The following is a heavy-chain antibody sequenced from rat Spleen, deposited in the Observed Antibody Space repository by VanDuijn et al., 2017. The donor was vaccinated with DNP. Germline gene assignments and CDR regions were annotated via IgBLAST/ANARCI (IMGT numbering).Heavy chain of an antibody. Sequence: EVLLVESDGGLVQPGRSLKLSCAASGFTFSDYYMAWVRQTPTKGLEWVASISYDGGSTYYRDSVKGRFTISRDNTKRSLYLQMDSLRSEDTATSYCATHDYGGSFDYWGQGVMVTVSS. D-gene: IGHD1-11*01. J-gene: IGHJ2*01. V-gene: IGHV5-20*01. CDR2: ISYDGGST. CDR1: GFTFSDYY. CDR3: ATHDYGGSFDY.